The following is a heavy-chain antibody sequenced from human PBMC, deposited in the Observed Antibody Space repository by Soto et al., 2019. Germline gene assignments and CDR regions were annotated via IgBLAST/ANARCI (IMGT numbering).Heavy chain of an antibody. CDR3: ARREKLGKDYFDY. D-gene: IGHD1-26*01. J-gene: IGHJ4*02. V-gene: IGHV4-59*08. CDR2: IYYSGRS. CDR1: GGSISSYY. Sequence: SETLSLTCTVSGGSISSYYWNWIRQPPEKGLEWIGYIYYSGRSNYNPSLKSRVTISVDTSKNQFSLKLSSVTAADTAVYYCARREKLGKDYFDYWGQGTLVTVSS.